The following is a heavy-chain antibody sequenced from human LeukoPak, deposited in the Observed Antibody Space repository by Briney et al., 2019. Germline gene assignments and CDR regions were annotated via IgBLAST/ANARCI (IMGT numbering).Heavy chain of an antibody. V-gene: IGHV3-23*01. CDR3: ARIHLDTNMASDF. D-gene: IGHD5-18*01. CDR2: ITRSGTNT. Sequence: PGGSLRLSCAASGFTFSRYALNWVRQAPGRGLEWVPTITRSGTNTYSAVSVKGRFTISRDNSKNTLYLQMNSLRAEDTAVYYCARIHLDTNMASDFWGQGTLVTVSS. CDR1: GFTFSRYA. J-gene: IGHJ4*02.